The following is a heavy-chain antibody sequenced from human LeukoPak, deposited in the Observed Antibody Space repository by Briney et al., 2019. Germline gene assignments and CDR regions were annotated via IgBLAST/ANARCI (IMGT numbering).Heavy chain of an antibody. Sequence: ASVKVSCKASGYTFTSYDINWVRQATGQGPEWMGWMSPNSGNTGYAQKFQGRVTMTRSTSMSTAYMELSSLRSEDTAVYYCARGPPNWGYDYWGQGTQVTVSS. J-gene: IGHJ4*02. CDR1: GYTFTSYD. CDR3: ARGPPNWGYDY. V-gene: IGHV1-8*01. CDR2: MSPNSGNT. D-gene: IGHD7-27*01.